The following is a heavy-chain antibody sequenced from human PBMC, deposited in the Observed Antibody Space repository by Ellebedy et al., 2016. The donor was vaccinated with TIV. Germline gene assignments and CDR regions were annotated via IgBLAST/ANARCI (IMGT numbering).Heavy chain of an antibody. J-gene: IGHJ6*02. Sequence: GESLKISCAASGFTVRSNYMSWVRQAPGKGLQWVSVIYSGGSTYYADYVKGRFTISRDNSKNTLYLQMNSLRADDTAVYYCARGLLLGYYYYGMDVWGQGTTVTVSS. CDR1: GFTVRSNY. D-gene: IGHD2-15*01. CDR2: IYSGGST. CDR3: ARGLLLGYYYYGMDV. V-gene: IGHV3-53*01.